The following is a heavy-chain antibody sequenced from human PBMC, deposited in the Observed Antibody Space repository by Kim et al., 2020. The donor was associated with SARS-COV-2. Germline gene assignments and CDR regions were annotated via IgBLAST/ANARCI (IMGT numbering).Heavy chain of an antibody. CDR2: IYYSGST. Sequence: SETLSLTCTVSGGSISSSSYYWGWIRQPPGKGLEWIGSIYYSGSTYYNPSLKSRVTISVDTSKNQFSLKLSSVTAADTAVYYCARHGAAAGKFKDYSGQG. CDR3: ARHGAAAGKFKDY. CDR1: GGSISSSSYY. D-gene: IGHD6-13*01. J-gene: IGHJ4*02. V-gene: IGHV4-39*01.